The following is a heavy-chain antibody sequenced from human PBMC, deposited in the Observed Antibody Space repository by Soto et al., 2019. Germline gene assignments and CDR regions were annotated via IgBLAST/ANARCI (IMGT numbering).Heavy chain of an antibody. CDR2: NSAYNGNT. D-gene: IGHD3-22*01. V-gene: IGHV1-18*04. Sequence: ASVKVSCKASGYTFTSSGISWVRQAPGQGLEWMGWNSAYNGNTNYAQKLQGRVTMTTDTSTSTAYMELRSLRSDDTAVYYCARDTTYYYDSSALYFQHWGQGTLVTVSS. J-gene: IGHJ1*01. CDR3: ARDTTYYYDSSALYFQH. CDR1: GYTFTSSG.